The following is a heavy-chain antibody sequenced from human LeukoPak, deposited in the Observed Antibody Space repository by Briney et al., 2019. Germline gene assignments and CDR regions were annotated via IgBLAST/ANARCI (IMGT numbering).Heavy chain of an antibody. CDR3: ARYSSSSFDP. CDR2: IYYSGST. J-gene: IGHJ5*02. D-gene: IGHD6-13*01. Sequence: SETLSLTCTVSGGSIGSYYWSWIRQPPGKGLEWIGYIYYSGSTNYNPSLKSRVTISVDTSKNQFSLKLSSVTAADTAVYYCARYSSSSFDPWGQGTLVTVSS. V-gene: IGHV4-59*01. CDR1: GGSIGSYY.